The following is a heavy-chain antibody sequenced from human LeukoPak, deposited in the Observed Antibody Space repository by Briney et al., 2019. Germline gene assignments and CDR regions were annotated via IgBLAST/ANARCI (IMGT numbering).Heavy chain of an antibody. D-gene: IGHD5-18*01. Sequence: GGSLRLSCSASGFTFSSYAMHWVRQAPGKGLEYVSAIGSDGSRLSYADSVKGRFTISRDNSKNTLYLQMSSLRADDTAVYYCVKRENSAYTYDYWGQGTLDTVSS. CDR1: GFTFSSYA. CDR2: IGSDGSRL. CDR3: VKRENSAYTYDY. J-gene: IGHJ4*02. V-gene: IGHV3-64D*06.